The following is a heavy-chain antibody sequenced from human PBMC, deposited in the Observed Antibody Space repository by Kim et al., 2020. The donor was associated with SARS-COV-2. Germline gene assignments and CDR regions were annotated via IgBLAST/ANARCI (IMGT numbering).Heavy chain of an antibody. J-gene: IGHJ4*02. CDR1: GFTFDDYA. V-gene: IGHV3-9*01. CDR3: AKGRAFDY. Sequence: GGSLRLSCAASGFTFDDYAMHWVRQAPGKGLEWVSGISWNSGSIGYADSVKGRFTISRDNAKNSLYLQMNSLRAEDTALYYCAKGRAFDYWGQGTLVTVSS. CDR2: ISWNSGSI.